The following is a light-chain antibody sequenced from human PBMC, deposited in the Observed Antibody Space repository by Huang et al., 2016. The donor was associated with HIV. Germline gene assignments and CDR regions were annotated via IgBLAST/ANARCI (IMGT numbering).Light chain of an antibody. CDR3: QQYNNWPPWT. V-gene: IGKV3-15*01. Sequence: IVMTQSPATLSVSPGERATLSCRASQSVGSNLAWYQQKPGQAPRLRIYGAATRANGIPARFSGSGSVTEFTLTNSSLQSEDFAIYYCQQYNNWPPWTFGQGTKVEIK. CDR2: GAA. CDR1: QSVGSN. J-gene: IGKJ1*01.